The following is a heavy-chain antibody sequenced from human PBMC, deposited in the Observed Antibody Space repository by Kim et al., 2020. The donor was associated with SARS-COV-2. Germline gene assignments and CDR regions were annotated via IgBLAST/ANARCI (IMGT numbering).Heavy chain of an antibody. J-gene: IGHJ5*02. D-gene: IGHD3-10*01. V-gene: IGHV1-3*01. CDR3: ARDQRGYYGSGSYNWFDP. Sequence: GRVTITRDTSASTAYMELSSLRSEDTAVYYCARDQRGYYGSGSYNWFDPWGQGTLVTVSS.